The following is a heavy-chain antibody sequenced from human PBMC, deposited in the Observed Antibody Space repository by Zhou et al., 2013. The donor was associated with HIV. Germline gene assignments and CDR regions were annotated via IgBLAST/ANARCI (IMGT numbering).Heavy chain of an antibody. V-gene: IGHV1-2*02. J-gene: IGHJ4*02. CDR1: GYTFSNHF. CDR2: IIPIFGTA. CDR3: ARVLFIAAAGTGY. Sequence: QVFLVQSGAEVKGPGASVKVSCKASGYTFSNHFMHWVRQAPGQGLEWMGGIIPIFGTANYAQKFQGRVTMTRDTSISTAYMELSRLRSDDTAVYYCARVLFIAAAGTGYWGQGTLVTVSS. D-gene: IGHD6-13*01.